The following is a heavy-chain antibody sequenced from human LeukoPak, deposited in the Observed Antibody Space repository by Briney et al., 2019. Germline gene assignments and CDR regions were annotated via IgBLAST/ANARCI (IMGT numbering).Heavy chain of an antibody. Sequence: GGSLRLSCAASGFTFSSYGMHWVRQAPGKGLEWVAVISYDGSNKYYADSVKGRFTISRDNSKNMLYLQMNSLRAGDTAVYYCAKGSGWYVSWGQGTLVTVSS. CDR2: ISYDGSNK. CDR1: GFTFSSYG. V-gene: IGHV3-30*18. D-gene: IGHD6-19*01. CDR3: AKGSGWYVS. J-gene: IGHJ5*02.